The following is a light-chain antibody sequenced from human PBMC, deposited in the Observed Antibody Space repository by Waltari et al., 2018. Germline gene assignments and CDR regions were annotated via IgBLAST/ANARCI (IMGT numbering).Light chain of an antibody. J-gene: IGLJ3*02. CDR3: QTGGDGTWV. Sequence: QLVLTQSPSASASLGPSVNLTCTLSSGHSSNLIAWPQQQPEKGPRYLMKVNSDGSYSKGHKIPDRFSGSSSETEQYLTISSLQSEDGADYYCQTGGDGTWVCGGGTKLTVL. CDR2: VNSDGSY. V-gene: IGLV4-69*01. CDR1: SGHSSNL.